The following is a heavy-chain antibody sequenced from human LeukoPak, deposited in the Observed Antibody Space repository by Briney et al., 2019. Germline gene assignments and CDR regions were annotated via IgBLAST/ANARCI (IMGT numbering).Heavy chain of an antibody. CDR1: GGSISSYY. CDR2: IYTSGST. CDR3: ARDLVSYSIYSDAFDI. J-gene: IGHJ3*02. V-gene: IGHV4-4*07. D-gene: IGHD4-11*01. Sequence: SETLSLTCTVSGGSISSYYWSWIRQPAGKGLEWIGRIYTSGSTNYNPSLKGRVTMSVDTSKNQFSLKLSSVTAADTAVYYCARDLVSYSIYSDAFDIWGQGTMVTVSS.